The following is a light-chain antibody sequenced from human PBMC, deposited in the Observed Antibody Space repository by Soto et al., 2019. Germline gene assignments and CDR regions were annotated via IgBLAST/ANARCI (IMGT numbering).Light chain of an antibody. J-gene: IGKJ2*01. CDR1: QSISTY. CDR3: QQSYNPPYT. V-gene: IGKV1-39*01. Sequence: DIQMTQSPSSLSASVGDRVIITCRASQSISTYLNWYQHKPGNAPKLLISAASTLQRGVPSRFSGSGSGSDFTLTISSLQPEDFATYFCQQSYNPPYTFGQVTTLEI. CDR2: AAS.